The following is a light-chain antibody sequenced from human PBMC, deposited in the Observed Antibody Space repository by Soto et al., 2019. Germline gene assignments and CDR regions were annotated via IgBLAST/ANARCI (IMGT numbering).Light chain of an antibody. CDR3: LQHKRYPLA. V-gene: IGKV1-17*01. Sequence: DIQITQSPSSLSASVVDRVTITFRASQDIGNELGWFQQKPGRAPKRLIYRASNLESGVPSRFSGSGSATAFTLTISSLQPEDFATYYCLQHKRYPLAFGGGTKVDIK. CDR1: QDIGNE. J-gene: IGKJ4*01. CDR2: RAS.